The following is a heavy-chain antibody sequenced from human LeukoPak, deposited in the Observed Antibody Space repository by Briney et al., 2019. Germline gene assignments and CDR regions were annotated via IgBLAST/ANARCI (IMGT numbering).Heavy chain of an antibody. Sequence: GGSLRLSCAASGFTFSSYSMNWVRQAPGKGLEWVSSISSSSSYIYYADSVKGRFTISRDNAKNSLYLQTNSLRAEDTAVYYCARDLTIFGVAADYWAQGTLVTVSS. J-gene: IGHJ4*02. CDR2: ISSSSSYI. D-gene: IGHD3-3*01. V-gene: IGHV3-21*01. CDR1: GFTFSSYS. CDR3: ARDLTIFGVAADY.